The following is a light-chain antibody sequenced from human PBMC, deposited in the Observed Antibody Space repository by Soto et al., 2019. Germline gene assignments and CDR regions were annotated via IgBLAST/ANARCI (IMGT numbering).Light chain of an antibody. CDR1: QSVSIN. J-gene: IGKJ1*01. V-gene: IGKV3-15*01. Sequence: EIVLTQSPATLSLSPGERATLSCRASQSVSINLAWYQQKPGQAPRLLIYGASSRATGIPARFSGSGSGTEFTLTIRSLQSEDFAVYYCQQYNNWPPAWTFGQGTKVEIK. CDR3: QQYNNWPPAWT. CDR2: GAS.